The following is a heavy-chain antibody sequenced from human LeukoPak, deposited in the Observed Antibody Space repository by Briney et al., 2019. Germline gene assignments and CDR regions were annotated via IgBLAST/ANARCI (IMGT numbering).Heavy chain of an antibody. V-gene: IGHV5-51*01. Sequence: GESLTVSYKGSGYSFTNYWIGWVRQMPGKGLEWMGIIYPGDSDTRYSPSFQGQVTISADKSISTAYLQWSSLKASDTAMYYCARTGPTTNVYFDYWGQGTLVTVSS. J-gene: IGHJ4*02. CDR1: GYSFTNYW. CDR3: ARTGPTTNVYFDY. CDR2: IYPGDSDT. D-gene: IGHD7-27*01.